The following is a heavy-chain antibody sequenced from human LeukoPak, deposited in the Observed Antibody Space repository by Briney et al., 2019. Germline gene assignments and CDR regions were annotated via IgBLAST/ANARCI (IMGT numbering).Heavy chain of an antibody. J-gene: IGHJ5*02. CDR3: ARDFPNRIAAAAFDP. CDR2: INTNTGNP. D-gene: IGHD6-13*01. CDR1: GYTFTSYG. V-gene: IGHV7-4-1*02. Sequence: ASVKVSCKASGYTFTSYGISWVRQAPGQGLEWMGWINTNTGNPTYAQGFTGRFVFSLDTSVSTAYLQISSLKAEDTAVYYCARDFPNRIAAAAFDPWGQGTLVTVSS.